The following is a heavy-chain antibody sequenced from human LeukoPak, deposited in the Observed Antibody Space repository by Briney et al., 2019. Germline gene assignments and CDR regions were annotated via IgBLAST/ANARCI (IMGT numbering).Heavy chain of an antibody. CDR2: IYHSGST. Sequence: PSETLSLTCAVYGGSFSGYYWGWIRQPPGKGLEWIGSIYHSGSTYYNPSLKSRVTISVDTSKNQFSLKLSSVTAADTAVYYCARLNWNHNYFDYWGQGTLVTVSS. CDR3: ARLNWNHNYFDY. V-gene: IGHV4-38-2*01. CDR1: GGSFSGYY. J-gene: IGHJ4*02. D-gene: IGHD1-20*01.